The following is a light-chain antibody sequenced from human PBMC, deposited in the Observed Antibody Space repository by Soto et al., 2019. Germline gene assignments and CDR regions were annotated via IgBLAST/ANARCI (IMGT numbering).Light chain of an antibody. Sequence: EIVLTQSPAILSLSPGEIATLSCGASQSGCRYLVWYQQKPGQAPSLLIDDASNRATGFTARFSGSESVRDFDITISSLESEDFAVYYSQPSNNWPWTLGQATRVEFK. CDR2: DAS. V-gene: IGKV3-11*02. CDR3: QPSNNWPWT. J-gene: IGKJ1*01. CDR1: QSGCRY.